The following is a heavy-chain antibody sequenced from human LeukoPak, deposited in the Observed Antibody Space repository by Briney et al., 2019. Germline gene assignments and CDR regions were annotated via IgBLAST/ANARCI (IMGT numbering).Heavy chain of an antibody. CDR2: IYDSGST. V-gene: IGHV4-59*01. J-gene: IGHJ3*02. CDR3: AREVTVFGAVRGSRDAFNM. D-gene: IGHD3-3*01. Sequence: PSETLSLTCAVSGGSINNYYWSWIRQPPGKGLEWIGYIYDSGSTNYNPSLKSRVTTSLDTSKNQVSLELSSVTAADTAVYYCAREVTVFGAVRGSRDAFNMWGQGTLVTVSS. CDR1: GGSINNYY.